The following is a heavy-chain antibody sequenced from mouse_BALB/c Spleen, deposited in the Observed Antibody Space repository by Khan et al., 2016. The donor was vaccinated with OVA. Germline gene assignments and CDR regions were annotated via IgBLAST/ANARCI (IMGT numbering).Heavy chain of an antibody. D-gene: IGHD1-1*01. CDR3: ARIKKIVATYFDY. CDR2: TNPTNGRT. V-gene: IGHV1S81*02. J-gene: IGHJ2*01. Sequence: QVQLKQSGAELVKAGASVKMSCKASDYTFTSYWMHWVKQRLGQGLEWFAETNPTNGRTYYNEKFKSKATLTVDKSSSTAYMLLSGPTCEDSAVYYCARIKKIVATYFDYWGQGTTLTVSS. CDR1: DYTFTSYW.